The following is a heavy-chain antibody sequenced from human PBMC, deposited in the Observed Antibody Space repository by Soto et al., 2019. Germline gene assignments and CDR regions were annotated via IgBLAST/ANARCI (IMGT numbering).Heavy chain of an antibody. D-gene: IGHD6-6*01. Sequence: GSLRLSCAAPGFNFDDYTMHWVRQAPGKGLEWVSLISWDGGSTYYADSVKGRFTISRDNSKNSLYLQMNSLRTEDTALYYCAKGGRSIAAKPWTWGFGYWGQGTLVTVSS. V-gene: IGHV3-43*01. CDR3: AKGGRSIAAKPWTWGFGY. CDR1: GFNFDDYT. J-gene: IGHJ4*02. CDR2: ISWDGGST.